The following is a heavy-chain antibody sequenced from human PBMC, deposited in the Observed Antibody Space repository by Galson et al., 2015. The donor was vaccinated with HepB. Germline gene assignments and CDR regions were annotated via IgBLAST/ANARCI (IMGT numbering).Heavy chain of an antibody. V-gene: IGHV1-69*13. D-gene: IGHD2-2*02. CDR3: ASSIVVVPAAIRNYYYYYMDV. CDR1: GGTFSSYA. J-gene: IGHJ6*03. CDR2: IIPIFGTA. Sequence: SVKVSCKASGGTFSSYAISWVRQAPGQGLEWMGGIIPIFGTANYAQKFQGRVTITADESTSTAYMELSSLRSEDTAVYYCASSIVVVPAAIRNYYYYYMDVWGKGTTVTVSS.